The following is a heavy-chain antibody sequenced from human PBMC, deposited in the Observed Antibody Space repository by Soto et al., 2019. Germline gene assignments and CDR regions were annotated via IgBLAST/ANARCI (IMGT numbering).Heavy chain of an antibody. J-gene: IGHJ4*02. CDR3: ARDRGYYYDSSGYYAY. CDR1: GYTFTGYY. Sequence: GASVKVSCKASGYTFTGYYMHWVRQAPGQGLEWMGWINPNSGGTNYAQKFQGRVTMTRDTSISTAYMELSRLRSDDTAVYYCARDRGYYYDSSGYYAYWGQGTLVTVSS. D-gene: IGHD3-22*01. V-gene: IGHV1-2*02. CDR2: INPNSGGT.